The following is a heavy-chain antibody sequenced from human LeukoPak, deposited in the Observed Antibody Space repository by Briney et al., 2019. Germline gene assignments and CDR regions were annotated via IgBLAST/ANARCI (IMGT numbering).Heavy chain of an antibody. CDR3: ARVGSSSWYPFRWYFDY. V-gene: IGHV1-69*06. CDR2: IIPIFGTA. D-gene: IGHD6-13*01. Sequence: ASVKVSCKASGGTFSSYAISWVRQAPGQGLEWMGGIIPIFGTANYAQKFQGRVTITADKFTSTAYMELSSLRSEDTAVYYCARVGSSSWYPFRWYFDYWGQGTLVTVSS. J-gene: IGHJ4*02. CDR1: GGTFSSYA.